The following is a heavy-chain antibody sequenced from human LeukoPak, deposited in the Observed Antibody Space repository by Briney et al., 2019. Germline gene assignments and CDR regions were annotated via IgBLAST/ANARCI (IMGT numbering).Heavy chain of an antibody. V-gene: IGHV5-51*01. CDR2: TGFSDT. CDR3: ARLLGTGAPFDY. CDR1: GYRFSNYW. J-gene: IGHJ4*02. D-gene: IGHD3-16*01. Sequence: GESLKISCQGSGYRFSNYWIGWLRQMPGKGLEWMGVTGFSDTRYNPSFRGQVTISAGKSINTAYLQWSSLKASDTAIYYCARLLGTGAPFDYWGQGTLVTVSS.